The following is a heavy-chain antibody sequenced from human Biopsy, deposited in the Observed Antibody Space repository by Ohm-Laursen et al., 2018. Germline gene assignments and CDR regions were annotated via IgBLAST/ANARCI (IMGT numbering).Heavy chain of an antibody. J-gene: IGHJ1*01. D-gene: IGHD3-9*01. CDR3: ATKLTGYFHH. CDR1: EGTFSNYG. Sequence: SVKISCKAPEGTFSNYGVNWVRQAPGQGLEWLGGNIPILGTGNYAQKFQDRVTVAADTSTSTATMELRSLRSDDTAVYYCATKLTGYFHHWGQGTLVIVSS. V-gene: IGHV1-69*06. CDR2: NIPILGTG.